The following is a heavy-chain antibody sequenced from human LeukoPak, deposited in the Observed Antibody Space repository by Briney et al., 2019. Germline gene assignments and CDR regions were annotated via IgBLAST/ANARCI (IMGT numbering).Heavy chain of an antibody. D-gene: IGHD3-3*02. CDR2: IKYDGSEK. V-gene: IGHV3-7*01. CDR1: GLSFSGQW. CDR3: ARDSQHLNFDH. J-gene: IGHJ4*02. Sequence: GGSLRLPCTASGLSFSGQWMNWVRQSPGQGLEWVANIKYDGSEKYYVDSVKGRFTISRDNAKNSLYLQMDSLRAEDTAVYYCARDSQHLNFDHWGQGTLVTVSS.